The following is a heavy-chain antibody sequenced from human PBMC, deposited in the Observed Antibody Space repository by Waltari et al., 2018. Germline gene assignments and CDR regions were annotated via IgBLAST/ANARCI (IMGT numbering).Heavy chain of an antibody. V-gene: IGHV1-69*02. D-gene: IGHD6-13*01. Sequence: QVQLVQSGAEVKKPGSSVKVSCKDSGGTFSSYTISWVRQAPGQGLEWRGRIITILGIANYAQKFQGSFTITADNSTSTAYMELSSLRSEDTAVYYCARADSSSPGSFDYWGQGTLVTVSS. CDR2: IITILGIA. J-gene: IGHJ4*02. CDR3: ARADSSSPGSFDY. CDR1: GGTFSSYT.